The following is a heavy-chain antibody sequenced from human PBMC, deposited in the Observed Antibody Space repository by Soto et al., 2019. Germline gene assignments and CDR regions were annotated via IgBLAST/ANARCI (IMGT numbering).Heavy chain of an antibody. CDR2: IYYSGST. V-gene: IGHV4-31*11. CDR1: GGSIISGGYY. CDR3: ARARHRSPFDY. J-gene: IGHJ4*02. Sequence: SETMSLTCAVYGGSIISGGYYWSWIRQHPGKGLEWIGYIYYSGSTYYNPSLKSRVTISVDTSKNQFSLKLSSVTAADTAVYYCARARHRSPFDYWGQGTLVTVSS.